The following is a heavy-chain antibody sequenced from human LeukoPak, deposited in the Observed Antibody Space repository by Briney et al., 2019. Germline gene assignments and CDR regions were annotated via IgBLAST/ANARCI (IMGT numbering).Heavy chain of an antibody. D-gene: IGHD3-3*01. CDR2: IYYSGST. V-gene: IGHV4-59*12. CDR1: GGSISSYY. J-gene: IGHJ4*02. CDR3: ASYDFWSGYYLGYFDY. Sequence: SETLSLTCTVSGGSISSYYWSWIRQPPGKGLEWIGYIYYSGSTNYNPSLKSRVTISVDKSKNQFSLKLSSVTAADTAVYYCASYDFWSGYYLGYFDYWGQGTLVTVSS.